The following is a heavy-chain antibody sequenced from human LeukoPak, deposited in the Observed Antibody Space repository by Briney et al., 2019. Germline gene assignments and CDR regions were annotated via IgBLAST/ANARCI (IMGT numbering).Heavy chain of an antibody. D-gene: IGHD3-22*01. CDR2: IGGYDGDR. J-gene: IGHJ4*02. Sequence: AASVKVSCKASGFTFISYGFSWVRQAPGQGLEWVGWIGGYDGDRHYGENFQGRVTLTTDTSTSTVYMEMRSLRSDDTAVYYCARDLWSVYDTGGYYRDFDYWGQGTLVTVSS. V-gene: IGHV1-18*01. CDR1: GFTFISYG. CDR3: ARDLWSVYDTGGYYRDFDY.